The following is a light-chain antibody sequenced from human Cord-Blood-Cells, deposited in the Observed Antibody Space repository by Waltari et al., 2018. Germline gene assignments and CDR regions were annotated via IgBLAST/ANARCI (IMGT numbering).Light chain of an antibody. J-gene: IGLJ3*02. V-gene: IGLV1-40*01. CDR1: SSNIGAGYD. CDR2: GNS. CDR3: QSYDSSLSGWV. Sequence: QSVLTQPPSVSGAPGQRVTISCTGSSSNIGAGYDVHWYQQLPGTAPKPRIYGNSNRPSGVLDRFSGSKSGTSASLAITGLQAEDEADYYCQSYDSSLSGWVFGGGTKLTVL.